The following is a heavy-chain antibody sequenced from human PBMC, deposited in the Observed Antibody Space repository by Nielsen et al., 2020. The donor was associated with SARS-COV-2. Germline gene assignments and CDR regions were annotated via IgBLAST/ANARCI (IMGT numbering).Heavy chain of an antibody. CDR3: ARVDNVVVYHGDP. Sequence: ASVKVSCKASGYTFTSYGISWVRQAPGQGLEWMGWISAYNGNRDYAQKFQGRVVMTTDTSTSTAYMELRSLTSDDSAVYYCARVDNVVVYHGDPWGQGTLVTVSS. CDR1: GYTFTSYG. V-gene: IGHV1-18*01. D-gene: IGHD2-15*01. CDR2: ISAYNGNR. J-gene: IGHJ5*02.